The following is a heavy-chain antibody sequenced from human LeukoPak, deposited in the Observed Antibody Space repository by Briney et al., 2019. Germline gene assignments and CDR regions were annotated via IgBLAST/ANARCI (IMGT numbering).Heavy chain of an antibody. CDR2: INPNSGGT. CDR1: GYTFTGYY. CDR3: ARVDYTSGWYENHDAFDI. Sequence: ASVKVSCKASGYTFTGYYIHWVRQAPGQGLEWMGWINPNSGGTNYAQKFQGRVTVTRETSISTAYMEVRSLRSDDTAVYYCARVDYTSGWYENHDAFDIWGQGIMVTVSS. V-gene: IGHV1-2*02. D-gene: IGHD6-19*01. J-gene: IGHJ3*02.